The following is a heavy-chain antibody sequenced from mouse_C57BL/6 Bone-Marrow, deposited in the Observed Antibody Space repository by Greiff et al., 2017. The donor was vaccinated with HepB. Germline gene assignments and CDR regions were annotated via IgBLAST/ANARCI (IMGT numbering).Heavy chain of an antibody. J-gene: IGHJ1*03. CDR3: ARAYGSSYWYFDV. V-gene: IGHV1-19*01. Sequence: EVKLQESGPVLVKPGASVKMSCKASGYTFTDYYMNWVKQSHGKSLEWIGVINPYNGGTSYNQKFKGKATLTVDKSSSTAYMELNSLTSEDSAVYYCARAYGSSYWYFDVWGTGTTVTVSS. D-gene: IGHD1-1*01. CDR1: GYTFTDYY. CDR2: INPYNGGT.